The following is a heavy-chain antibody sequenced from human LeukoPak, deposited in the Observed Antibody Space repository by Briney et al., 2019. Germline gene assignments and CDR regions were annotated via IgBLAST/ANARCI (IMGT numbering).Heavy chain of an antibody. J-gene: IGHJ5*02. CDR3: ARSYLSGTYYDWFDP. CDR2: IYASGST. V-gene: IGHV4-4*07. Sequence: PSETLSLTCTASGGSISDHYWNWIRQPAGKGLEWIGRIYASGSTNYNPSLRSRVTISIDKSKNQFSLKLTSATAADTAVYYCARSYLSGTYYDWFDPWGQGTLVTVSS. CDR1: GGSISDHY. D-gene: IGHD1-26*01.